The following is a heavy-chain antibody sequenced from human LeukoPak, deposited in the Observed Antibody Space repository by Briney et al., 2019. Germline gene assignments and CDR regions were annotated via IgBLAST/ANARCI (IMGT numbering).Heavy chain of an antibody. J-gene: IGHJ4*02. CDR1: GFTFDNYA. Sequence: AGGSLRLSCAASGFTFDNYAMNWVSQAPGKGLEWVSGISSSGSSTYYADSVKGRFTISRDNSKNTLYLQMNSLRADDTAVYYCAKGGYSSSSPFDYWGQGTLVTVSS. CDR3: AKGGYSSSSPFDY. V-gene: IGHV3-23*01. D-gene: IGHD6-13*01. CDR2: ISSSGSST.